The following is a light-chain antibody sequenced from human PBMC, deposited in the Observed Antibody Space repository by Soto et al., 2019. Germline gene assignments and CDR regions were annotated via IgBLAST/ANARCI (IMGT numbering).Light chain of an antibody. Sequence: EIVLTQSPATLSLSPGERATLSCRASQSVSTFLAWYQQKPGQAPSLLIYDASNRATGIPARFSGSGSGTDVTLAISGQEPEDFAIYYCQQRTNWPLTFGGGTKVEI. CDR1: QSVSTF. V-gene: IGKV3-11*01. J-gene: IGKJ4*01. CDR3: QQRTNWPLT. CDR2: DAS.